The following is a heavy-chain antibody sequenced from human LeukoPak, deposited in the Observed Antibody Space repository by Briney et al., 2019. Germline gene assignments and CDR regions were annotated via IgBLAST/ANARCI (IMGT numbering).Heavy chain of an antibody. CDR3: ARDPPTTYYYDSSGYYYFSY. CDR1: GFTFSSYS. Sequence: PGGSLRLSCAASGFTFSSYSMNWVRQAPGKGLEWVSPISSSSSYIYYADSVKGRFTISRDNAKNSLYLQMNSLRAEDTAVYYCARDPPTTYYYDSSGYYYFSYWGQGTLVTVSS. D-gene: IGHD3-22*01. CDR2: ISSSSSYI. V-gene: IGHV3-21*01. J-gene: IGHJ4*02.